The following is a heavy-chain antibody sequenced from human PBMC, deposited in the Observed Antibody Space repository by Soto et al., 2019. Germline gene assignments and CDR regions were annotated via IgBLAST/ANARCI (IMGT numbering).Heavy chain of an antibody. Sequence: QVQLVQSGAEVMQPGASVKVSCKASGYTFTSYYLHWVRQAPGEGLEWMGIINPSGGSTNYAQKFQGRVTMTRDTSTSTVYMELSSLRSEDTAIYYCSRGYPPRDQLGNLPGAFWGQGTLVTVSS. CDR3: SRGYPPRDQLGNLPGAF. CDR2: INPSGGST. D-gene: IGHD1-1*01. CDR1: GYTFTSYY. V-gene: IGHV1-46*03. J-gene: IGHJ4*02.